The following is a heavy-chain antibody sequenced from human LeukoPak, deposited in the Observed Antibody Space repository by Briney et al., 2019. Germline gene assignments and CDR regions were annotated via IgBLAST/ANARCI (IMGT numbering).Heavy chain of an antibody. J-gene: IGHJ3*02. CDR2: IYPGDSDT. CDR1: GYSFTSYW. V-gene: IGHV5-51*01. D-gene: IGHD6-19*01. CDR3: ARRVAVAGDAFDI. Sequence: GESLKISCKGSGYSFTSYWVAGVRQMPGQGLEWMGTIYPGDSDTRYSPSFQGQVTISADKSISTAYLQWNSLKASDTAMYYCARRVAVAGDAFDIWGQGTVVIVSS.